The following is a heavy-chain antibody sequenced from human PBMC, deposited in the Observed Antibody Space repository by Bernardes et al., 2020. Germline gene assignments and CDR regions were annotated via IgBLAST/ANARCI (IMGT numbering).Heavy chain of an antibody. Sequence: GGSLRLSCAASGFTFDDYGMSWVRQAPGKGLEWVSGINWNGGSTGYADSVKGRFTISRDNAKNSLYLQMNSLRAEDTALYHCAREHLYGDYVVSAFDIWGQGTMVTVSS. D-gene: IGHD4-17*01. CDR2: INWNGGST. CDR3: AREHLYGDYVVSAFDI. J-gene: IGHJ3*02. CDR1: GFTFDDYG. V-gene: IGHV3-20*01.